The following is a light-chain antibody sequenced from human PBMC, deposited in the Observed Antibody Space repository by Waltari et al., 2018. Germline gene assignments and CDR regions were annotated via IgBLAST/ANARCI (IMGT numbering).Light chain of an antibody. V-gene: IGKV3D-20*01. CDR2: DAS. CDR1: QTVRSNY. CDR3: QRYLSSPWT. Sequence: EIVLTQSPATLSLSPGDRATLSCRASQTVRSNYLAWYQQKSGLAPRLLIYDASKRATGIPDRFSGSGSGTDFTLTITRLEPEDFAVYFCQRYLSSPWTFGLGTKVEIK. J-gene: IGKJ1*01.